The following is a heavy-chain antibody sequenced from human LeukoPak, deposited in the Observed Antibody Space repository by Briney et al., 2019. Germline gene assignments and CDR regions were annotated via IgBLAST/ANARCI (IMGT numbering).Heavy chain of an antibody. CDR1: GYSFTSYW. CDR3: ARCLRDYGSGSYSYDY. J-gene: IGHJ4*02. CDR2: IYPGDSDT. D-gene: IGHD3-10*01. V-gene: IGHV5-51*01. Sequence: PAESLKISCKGSGYSFTSYWIAWVRQMPGKGLEWMGIIYPGDSDTRYSPSFQGQVTISADKSISTAYLQWSGLKASDTAMFYCARCLRDYGSGSYSYDYWGQGTLVTVSS.